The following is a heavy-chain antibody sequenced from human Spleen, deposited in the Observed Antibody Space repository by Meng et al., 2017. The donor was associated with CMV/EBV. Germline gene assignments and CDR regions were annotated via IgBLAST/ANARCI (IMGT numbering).Heavy chain of an antibody. CDR2: INGDGSIT. D-gene: IGHD1-1*01. Sequence: GESLKISCAASGFILRNYWMHWVRQAPGKGLVWVSHINGDGSITDYADSVKGRFTISRDNAKNSLYLQLNSLRAEDTAVYYCARDVFDDTGSAFDIWGQGTMVTVS. CDR1: GFILRNYW. V-gene: IGHV3-74*01. J-gene: IGHJ3*02. CDR3: ARDVFDDTGSAFDI.